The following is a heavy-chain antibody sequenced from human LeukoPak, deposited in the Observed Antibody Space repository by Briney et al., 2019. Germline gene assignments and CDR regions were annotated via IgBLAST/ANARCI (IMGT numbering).Heavy chain of an antibody. CDR3: ARDADSGGRWRGLVSFDP. Sequence: SETLSLTCTVSGGSISSGDYYWSWIRQPPGKGLEWIGYIYYSGSTYYNPSLKSRVTISVDTSKNQFSLKLSSVTAADTAVYYCARDADSGGRWRGLVSFDPWGQGTLVTVSS. J-gene: IGHJ5*02. D-gene: IGHD4-23*01. CDR2: IYYSGST. V-gene: IGHV4-30-4*01. CDR1: GGSISSGDYY.